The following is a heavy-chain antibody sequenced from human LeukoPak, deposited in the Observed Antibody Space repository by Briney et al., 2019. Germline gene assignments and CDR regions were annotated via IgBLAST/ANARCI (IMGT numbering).Heavy chain of an antibody. CDR1: GFTFSDYY. V-gene: IGHV3-11*01. Sequence: NPGGSLRLSCAASGFTFSDYYMSWIRQAPGKGLEWVSYISSSGSTIYYADSVKGRFTTSRDTARNSLFLQMNSLRAEDTAVYYCARLRRIWNDVELVDYWGQGTLVTVSS. CDR2: ISSSGSTI. D-gene: IGHD1-1*01. CDR3: ARLRRIWNDVELVDY. J-gene: IGHJ4*02.